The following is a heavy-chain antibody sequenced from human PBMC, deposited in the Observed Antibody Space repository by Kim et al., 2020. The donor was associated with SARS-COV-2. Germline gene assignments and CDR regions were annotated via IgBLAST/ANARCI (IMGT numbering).Heavy chain of an antibody. CDR3: ARGGYSSSWYGKKNAFDI. Sequence: SETLSLTCAVYGGSFSGYYWSWIRQPPGKGLEWIGEINHSGSTNYNPSLKSRVTISVDTSKNQFSLKLSSVTAADTAGYYCARGGYSSSWYGKKNAFDIWGQGTMVTVSS. V-gene: IGHV4-34*01. D-gene: IGHD6-13*01. J-gene: IGHJ3*02. CDR2: INHSGST. CDR1: GGSFSGYY.